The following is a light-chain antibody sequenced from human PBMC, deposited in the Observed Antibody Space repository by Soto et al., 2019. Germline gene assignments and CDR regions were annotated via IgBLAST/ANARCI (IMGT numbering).Light chain of an antibody. CDR3: QQYNNWPPWT. CDR2: GAS. CDR1: QRFSSN. J-gene: IGKJ1*01. Sequence: EVVMTQSPPTLSVSPGERATLSCRASQRFSSNLAWYQQKPGQAPRLLIYGASTRATGIPARFSGSGSGTEFTLTISSLQSEDFALYYCQQYNNWPPWTFGQGTKVEIK. V-gene: IGKV3-15*01.